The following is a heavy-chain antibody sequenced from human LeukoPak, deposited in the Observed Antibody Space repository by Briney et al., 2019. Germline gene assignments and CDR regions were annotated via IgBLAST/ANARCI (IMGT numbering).Heavy chain of an antibody. Sequence: GRSLRLSCAASGFTFSSYAMHWVRQAPGKGPEWVAVISYDGSNKYYADSVKGRFTISRDNSKNTLYLQMNSLRAEDTAVYYCARVGYCGGDCYSDNYYYYYYMDVWGKGTTVTVSS. CDR1: GFTFSSYA. CDR3: ARVGYCGGDCYSDNYYYYYYMDV. CDR2: ISYDGSNK. D-gene: IGHD2-21*02. V-gene: IGHV3-30*04. J-gene: IGHJ6*03.